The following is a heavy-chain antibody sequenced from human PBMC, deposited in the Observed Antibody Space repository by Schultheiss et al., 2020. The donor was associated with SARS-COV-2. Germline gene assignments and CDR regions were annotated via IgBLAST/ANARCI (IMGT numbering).Heavy chain of an antibody. CDR1: GGTFSSYA. CDR3: ARAAHYDIWTGYYLVY. J-gene: IGHJ4*02. CDR2: IIPIFGTA. D-gene: IGHD3-9*01. Sequence: SVKVSCKASGGTFSSYAISWVRQAPGQGLEWMGGIIPIFGTANYAQKFQGRVTITADKSTSTAYMELNSLRSEDTAVYYCARAAHYDIWTGYYLVYWGQGTLVTVSS. V-gene: IGHV1-69*06.